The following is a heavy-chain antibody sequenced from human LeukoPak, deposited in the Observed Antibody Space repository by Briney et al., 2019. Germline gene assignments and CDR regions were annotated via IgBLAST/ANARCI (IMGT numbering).Heavy chain of an antibody. CDR3: ARARRVVVVAASNWFDP. CDR1: GGSISSYY. Sequence: SETLSLTCTVSGGSISSYYWSWIRQPPGKGLEWIGYIYYSGSTNYNPSLKSRVTISVDTSKNQFSLKLSSVTAADTAVYYCARARRVVVVAASNWFDPWGQGTLVTVSS. CDR2: IYYSGST. D-gene: IGHD2-15*01. V-gene: IGHV4-59*01. J-gene: IGHJ5*02.